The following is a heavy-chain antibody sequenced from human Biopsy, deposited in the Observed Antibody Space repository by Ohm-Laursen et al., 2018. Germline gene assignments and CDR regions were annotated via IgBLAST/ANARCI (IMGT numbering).Heavy chain of an antibody. CDR3: VKDRGAAGTDYYYGMDV. Sequence: SLRLSCAASGFTFSSYAMSWVRQAPGKGLEWVAVISFDGSDQKYADSVKGRFTISRDNSKNTLYLQMNSLRAEDTAVFYCVKDRGAAGTDYYYGMDVWGQGTTVTVSS. V-gene: IGHV3-30*18. J-gene: IGHJ6*02. CDR2: ISFDGSDQ. CDR1: GFTFSSYA. D-gene: IGHD3-10*01.